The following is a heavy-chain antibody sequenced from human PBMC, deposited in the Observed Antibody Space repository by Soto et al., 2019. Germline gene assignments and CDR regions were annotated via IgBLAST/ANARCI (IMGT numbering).Heavy chain of an antibody. CDR1: GYTFTSYG. V-gene: IGHV1-18*01. CDR3: ARSLRLTYYDFWSGYSDGTFDY. D-gene: IGHD3-3*01. Sequence: QVQLVQSGAEVKKPGASVKVSCKASGYTFTSYGISWLRQAPGHGLEWMGWMSAYNGNTNYAQKLQCRVTMTTDSSTSTADMELRSLRSDDTAVYYCARSLRLTYYDFWSGYSDGTFDYWGQGTLVTVSS. CDR2: MSAYNGNT. J-gene: IGHJ4*02.